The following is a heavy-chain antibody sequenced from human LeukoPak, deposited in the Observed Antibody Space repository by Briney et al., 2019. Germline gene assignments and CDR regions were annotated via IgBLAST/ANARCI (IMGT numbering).Heavy chain of an antibody. CDR2: ISGSGGST. Sequence: GGSLRLSCAASGFTFSSYAMSWVRQASGKGLEWVSAISGSGGSTYYADSVRGRFTISRDNSKNTLYLQMNSLRAEDTAVYYCAKGGDGYNFGWGQGTLVTVSS. J-gene: IGHJ4*02. V-gene: IGHV3-23*01. D-gene: IGHD5-24*01. CDR3: AKGGDGYNFG. CDR1: GFTFSSYA.